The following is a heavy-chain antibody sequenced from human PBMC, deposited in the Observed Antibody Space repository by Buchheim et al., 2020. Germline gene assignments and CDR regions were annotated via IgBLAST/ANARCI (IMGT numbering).Heavy chain of an antibody. CDR2: IYYSGST. J-gene: IGHJ6*02. V-gene: IGHV4-59*01. CDR1: GGSTSSYY. Sequence: QVQLQESGPGLVKPSETLSLTCTVSGGSTSSYYWSWIRQPPGKGLEWIGYIYYSGSTNYNPSLKSRVTISVDTSKNQFSLKLSSVTAADTAVYYCARDGSYYYDSSGYRYYYYYGMDVWGQGTT. D-gene: IGHD3-22*01. CDR3: ARDGSYYYDSSGYRYYYYYGMDV.